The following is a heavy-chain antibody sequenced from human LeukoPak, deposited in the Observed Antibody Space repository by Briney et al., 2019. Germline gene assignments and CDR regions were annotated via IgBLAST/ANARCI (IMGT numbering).Heavy chain of an antibody. CDR2: IRYDGSNK. D-gene: IGHD5-18*01. CDR1: GFTFSSYG. V-gene: IGHV3-30*02. J-gene: IGHJ6*03. Sequence: GGSLRLSCAASGFTFSSYGIHWVRQAPGKGLEWVAFIRYDGSNKYYADSVKGRYTISRDNSKNTLYLRMNSLSAEDAAVYYCARDAVHTATAGGDYYYYYMDVWGKGTTVTVSS. CDR3: ARDAVHTATAGGDYYYYYMDV.